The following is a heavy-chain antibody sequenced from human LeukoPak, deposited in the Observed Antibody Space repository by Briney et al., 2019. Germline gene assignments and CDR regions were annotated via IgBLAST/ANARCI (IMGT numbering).Heavy chain of an antibody. V-gene: IGHV4-61*02. CDR3: ATTVIAAAFYFHGYAFDI. Sequence: SETLSLTCTVSGGSISSGSYYWSWIRQPAGKGLEWIGRIYTSGSTNYNPSLKSRVTISVDTSKNQFSLKLSSVTAADTAVYYCATTVIAAAFYFHGYAFDIWGQGTMVTVSS. CDR1: GGSISSGSYY. CDR2: IYTSGST. D-gene: IGHD6-13*01. J-gene: IGHJ3*02.